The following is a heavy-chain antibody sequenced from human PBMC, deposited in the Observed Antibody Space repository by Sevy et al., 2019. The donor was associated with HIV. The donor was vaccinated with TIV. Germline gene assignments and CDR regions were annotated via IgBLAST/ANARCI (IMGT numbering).Heavy chain of an antibody. CDR3: AGGGQWLVPVIFWFDT. J-gene: IGHJ5*02. Sequence: SETLSLTCTVSGGSISSYYWSWIRQPPGKGLEWIGYIYYSGSTNYNPSLKSRVTISVDTSKNQFSLKLSSVTAADTAVYYCAGGGQWLVPVIFWFDTWGQGTLVTVSS. V-gene: IGHV4-59*13. CDR1: GGSISSYY. D-gene: IGHD6-19*01. CDR2: IYYSGST.